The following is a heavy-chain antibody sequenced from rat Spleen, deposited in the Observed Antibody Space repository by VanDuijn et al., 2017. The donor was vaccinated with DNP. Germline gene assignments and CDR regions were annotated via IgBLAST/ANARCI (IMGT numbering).Heavy chain of an antibody. Sequence: EVQLVESGGGLVQPGRSLKLSCAASGFTFSSFPMAWVRQAPKKGLEWVASISYEGSSTYYGDSVKGRFTISRDSAQNTLYLQMSKLGSEDTAIYHCAKGPNYGGDSDYFDYWGQGVMVTVSS. CDR3: AKGPNYGGDSDYFDY. D-gene: IGHD1-11*01. J-gene: IGHJ2*01. V-gene: IGHV5-22*01. CDR2: ISYEGSST. CDR1: GFTFSSFP.